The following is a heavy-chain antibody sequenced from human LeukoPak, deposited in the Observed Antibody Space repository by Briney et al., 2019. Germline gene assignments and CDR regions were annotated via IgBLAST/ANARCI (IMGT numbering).Heavy chain of an antibody. CDR3: ARGIYFDY. CDR2: ISAYNGNT. CDR1: GHTFPNYP. V-gene: IGHV1-18*01. J-gene: IGHJ4*02. Sequence: ASVKVSCKASGHTFPNYPMNWVRQAPGQGLEWMGWISAYNGNTNYAQKLQGRVTMTTDTSTSTAYMELRSLRSDDTAVYYCARGIYFDYWGQGTLVTVSS.